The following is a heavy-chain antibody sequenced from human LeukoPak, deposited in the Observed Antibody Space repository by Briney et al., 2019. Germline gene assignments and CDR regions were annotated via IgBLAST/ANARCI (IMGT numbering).Heavy chain of an antibody. CDR2: MNPNSGNT. J-gene: IGHJ6*02. CDR1: GYTFTSYD. Sequence: GASVKVSCKASGYTFTSYDINWVRQATGQGLEWMGWMNPNSGNTGYAQKFQGRVTMTRNTSISTAYMELSSLRPEDTAVYYCARGGYDFWSGYYPSKGMDVWGQGTTVTVSS. D-gene: IGHD3-3*01. V-gene: IGHV1-8*01. CDR3: ARGGYDFWSGYYPSKGMDV.